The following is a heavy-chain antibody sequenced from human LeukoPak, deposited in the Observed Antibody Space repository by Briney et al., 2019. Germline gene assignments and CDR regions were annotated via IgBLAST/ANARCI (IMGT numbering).Heavy chain of an antibody. D-gene: IGHD3/OR15-3a*01. J-gene: IGHJ4*02. CDR2: ISSSGSTI. CDR3: ARAPPVDGFDY. V-gene: IGHV3-48*03. CDR1: GSTFSSYE. Sequence: PGGSLRLSCAASGSTFSSYEMNWVRQAPGKGLEWVSYISSSGSTIYYADSVKGRFTISRDNAKNSLYLQMNSLRAEDTAVYYCARAPPVDGFDYWGQGTLVTVSS.